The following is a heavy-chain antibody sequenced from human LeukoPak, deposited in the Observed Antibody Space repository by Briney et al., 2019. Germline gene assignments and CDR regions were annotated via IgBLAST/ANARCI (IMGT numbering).Heavy chain of an antibody. CDR3: AREGTAYYYDSSGYYPPHY. V-gene: IGHV1-46*01. J-gene: IGHJ4*02. D-gene: IGHD3-22*01. CDR1: GDTFTSYY. Sequence: GASVKDSCKASGDTFTSYYMHWVRQAPGQGLEWMGIINPSGGSTSYAQKFQGRVTMTRDMSTSTVYMELSSLRSEDTAVYYCAREGTAYYYDSSGYYPPHYWGQGTLVTVSS. CDR2: INPSGGST.